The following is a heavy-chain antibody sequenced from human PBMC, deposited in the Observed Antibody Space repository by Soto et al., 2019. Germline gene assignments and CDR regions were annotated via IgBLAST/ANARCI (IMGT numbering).Heavy chain of an antibody. CDR1: GFTFSGSA. CDR2: IRSKAYNYAT. V-gene: IGHV3-73*01. J-gene: IGHJ4*02. CDR3: TSAYKRTSVTTGDLDY. Sequence: EVQLVESGGGLVQPGGSLKLSCAASGFTFSGSAMHWVRQASGKGLEGVGRIRSKAYNYATAYAASMKGRFTISRDDSKNTAYLQMNGLKAEDTAIYYCTSAYKRTSVTTGDLDYWGQGTLVTVSS. D-gene: IGHD4-17*01.